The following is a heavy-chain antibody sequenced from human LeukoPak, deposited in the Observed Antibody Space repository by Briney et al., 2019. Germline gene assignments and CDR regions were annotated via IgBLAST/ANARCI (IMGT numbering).Heavy chain of an antibody. CDR3: AKDARKYQLRTPFDY. CDR2: ISYDGSNK. D-gene: IGHD2-2*01. V-gene: IGHV3-30*18. J-gene: IGHJ4*02. CDR1: GLTFSRYG. Sequence: GGPLSLFCAASGLTFSRYGMHWVRQATGKGLEWVAVISYDGSNKFYADSVKGRFTISRDNSKNTLYLQMNSLRAEDTAVYYWAKDARKYQLRTPFDYWGQGTLVTVSS.